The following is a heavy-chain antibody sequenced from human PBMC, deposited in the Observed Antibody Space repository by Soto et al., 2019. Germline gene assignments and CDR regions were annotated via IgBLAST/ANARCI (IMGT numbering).Heavy chain of an antibody. D-gene: IGHD7-27*01. Sequence: PSETLSLTCTVSGGSINAGNYFWSWIRQSPDKGLEWSGHIYNGGTTDNNPSLKSRVTISVDTSNNQFSLKLSSVSAADTAVYYCASGPSGDKLDYWGKGTLVTVSS. V-gene: IGHV4-30-4*01. CDR1: GGSINAGNYF. CDR3: ASGPSGDKLDY. CDR2: IYNGGTT. J-gene: IGHJ4*02.